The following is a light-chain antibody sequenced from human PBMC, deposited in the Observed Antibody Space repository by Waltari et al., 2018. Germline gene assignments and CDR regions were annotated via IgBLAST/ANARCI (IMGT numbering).Light chain of an antibody. CDR3: QQRTIWPPWT. CDR1: QSISSY. Sequence: EIVLTQSPATLSLSPGERATLSCRASQSISSYLAWYQQKPGQAPRLLISDTSNRATGVPARFSGSGSGTDFTLTITSLEPEDFAIYYCQQRTIWPPWTFGQGTKVEI. V-gene: IGKV3-11*01. CDR2: DTS. J-gene: IGKJ1*01.